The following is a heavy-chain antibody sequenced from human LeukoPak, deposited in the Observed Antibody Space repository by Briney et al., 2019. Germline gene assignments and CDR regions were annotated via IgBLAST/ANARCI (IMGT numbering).Heavy chain of an antibody. Sequence: SETLSLTCAVSGYSISSGYYWGWIRQPPGKGLEWIGSVYHSGITYYNPSLKSRVTILVDTSKNQFSLKLSSVTAADTAVYYCARSVGYWGQGTLVTVSS. CDR1: GYSISSGYY. V-gene: IGHV4-38-2*01. CDR2: VYHSGIT. CDR3: ARSVGY. J-gene: IGHJ4*01.